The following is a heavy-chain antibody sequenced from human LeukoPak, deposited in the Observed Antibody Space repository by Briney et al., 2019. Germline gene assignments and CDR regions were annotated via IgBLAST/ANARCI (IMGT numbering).Heavy chain of an antibody. Sequence: GGSLRLSCAASGFTFSSYEMNWVRQAPGKGLEWVSYISTSGSTVNYADSVKGRFTISRDNAKNSLYLHMNSLRVDDTAVYYCARVPERDYDSWSGYYVWDYWGQGTLVTVSP. CDR2: ISTSGSTV. CDR1: GFTFSSYE. D-gene: IGHD3-3*01. CDR3: ARVPERDYDSWSGYYVWDY. V-gene: IGHV3-48*03. J-gene: IGHJ4*02.